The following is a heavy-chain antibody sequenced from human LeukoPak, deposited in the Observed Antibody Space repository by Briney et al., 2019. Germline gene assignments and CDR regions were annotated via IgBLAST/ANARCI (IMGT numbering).Heavy chain of an antibody. V-gene: IGHV4-30-2*01. CDR1: GGSISSGGYY. CDR3: ASSGFAPSSGATARLYFDY. D-gene: IGHD1-26*01. J-gene: IGHJ4*02. Sequence: PSQTLSLTCTVSGGSISSGGYYWSWIRQPPGRGLEWIGYIYQSGSASYNPSLQSRVTISIDKSKNQFSLNLNSVTAADTAVYYCASSGFAPSSGATARLYFDYWGQGTLVTVSS. CDR2: IYQSGSA.